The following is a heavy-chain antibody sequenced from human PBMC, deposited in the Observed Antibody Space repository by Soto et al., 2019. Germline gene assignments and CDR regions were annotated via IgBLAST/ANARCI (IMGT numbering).Heavy chain of an antibody. Sequence: GPGKTSETLSLTCTVSGGSISSYYWSWIRQPPGKGLEWIGYIYYSGSTNYNPSLKSRVTISVDTSKNQFSLKLSSVTAADTAVYYCAMMAVAAVGDAFDIWGQGTMVTVSS. J-gene: IGHJ3*02. V-gene: IGHV4-59*01. CDR3: AMMAVAAVGDAFDI. D-gene: IGHD6-19*01. CDR1: GGSISSYY. CDR2: IYYSGST.